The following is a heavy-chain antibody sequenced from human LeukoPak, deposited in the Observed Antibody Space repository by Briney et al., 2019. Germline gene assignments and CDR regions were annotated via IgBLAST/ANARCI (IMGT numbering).Heavy chain of an antibody. J-gene: IGHJ3*02. CDR2: MNPNSGNT. D-gene: IGHD5-18*01. V-gene: IGHV1-8*02. Sequence: ASVKVSCKASGYTFTSYYMHWVRQATGQGLEWMGWMNPNSGNTGYAQKFQGRVTMTRNTSISTAYMELSSLRSEDTAVYYCARGRRGYSYGRGAGAAFDIWGQGTMVTVSS. CDR1: GYTFTSYY. CDR3: ARGRRGYSYGRGAGAAFDI.